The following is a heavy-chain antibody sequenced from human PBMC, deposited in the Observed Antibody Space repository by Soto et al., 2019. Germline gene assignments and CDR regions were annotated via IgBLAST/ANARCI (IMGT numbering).Heavy chain of an antibody. D-gene: IGHD3-3*01. V-gene: IGHV1-18*01. J-gene: IGHJ4*02. CDR1: GYTFTDYG. CDR3: ARISQSDFWSGYYYFFDY. CDR2: ITAFNGNT. Sequence: QVHLVQSGAEVEKPGASVKVSCKASGYTFTDYGISWVRQAPGQGLQWMGWITAFNGNTKYAQQLQGRVTMNTDTSTSTAYMELRSLESDDTAVYYCARISQSDFWSGYYYFFDYWGQGTLVTV.